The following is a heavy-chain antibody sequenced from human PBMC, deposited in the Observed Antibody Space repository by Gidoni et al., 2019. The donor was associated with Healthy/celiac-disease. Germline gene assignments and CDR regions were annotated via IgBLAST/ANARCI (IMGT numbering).Heavy chain of an antibody. J-gene: IGHJ3*02. CDR3: ARDPTVVTSGVWPAFDI. Sequence: QVQLVQYGAEVKKPGASVKVSCKASGYTFPGYYMHWVRQAPGQGPEWMGWINPNSGGTNYAHKFQGRVTMTRDTSISTAYMELSRLRSDDTAVYYCARDPTVVTSGVWPAFDIWGQGTMVTVSS. D-gene: IGHD2-8*01. V-gene: IGHV1-2*07. CDR1: GYTFPGYY. CDR2: INPNSGGT.